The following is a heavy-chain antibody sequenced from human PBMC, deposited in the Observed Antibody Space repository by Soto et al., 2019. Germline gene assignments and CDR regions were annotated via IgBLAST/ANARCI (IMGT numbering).Heavy chain of an antibody. D-gene: IGHD6-19*01. CDR1: GYTFTSYY. CDR2: INPSGGST. Sequence: GASVKVSCKASGYTFTSYYMHWVRQAPGQGLEWMGIINPSGGSTSYAQKFQGRVTMTRDTSTSTVYMELSSLRSEDTAAYYCARPSLLLQYSSGWYYFDYWGQGTLVTVSS. V-gene: IGHV1-46*01. CDR3: ARPSLLLQYSSGWYYFDY. J-gene: IGHJ4*02.